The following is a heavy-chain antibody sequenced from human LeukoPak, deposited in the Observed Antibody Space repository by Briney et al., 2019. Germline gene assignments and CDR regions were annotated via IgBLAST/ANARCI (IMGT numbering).Heavy chain of an antibody. D-gene: IGHD6-25*01. CDR3: ARARGAEAIDS. V-gene: IGHV4-34*01. Sequence: SETLSLTCAVYGGSFNGYYWSWIRQPPGKGPEWIGEINHSGDTNYNPSLKSRVTLSVDTSKNQFSLKLRSVTAADTAAYYCARARGAEAIDSWGQGTLVTVSS. J-gene: IGHJ4*02. CDR1: GGSFNGYY. CDR2: INHSGDT.